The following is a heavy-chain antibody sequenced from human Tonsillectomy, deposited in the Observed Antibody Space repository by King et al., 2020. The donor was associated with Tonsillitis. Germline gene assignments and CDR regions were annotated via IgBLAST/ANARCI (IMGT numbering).Heavy chain of an antibody. CDR2: ISRSGSSI. V-gene: IGHV3-48*03. CDR3: ARDRKHPPAFDY. Sequence: VQLVESGGGLVQPGGSLRLSCAASGFTFSSYEMNWVRQAPGKGLGWVSYISRSGSSIYYADSVEGRLTVSRDNAKNSLYLQLNSLRAEDTAVYYCARDRKHPPAFDYWGQGTLVTVSS. J-gene: IGHJ4*02. CDR1: GFTFSSYE.